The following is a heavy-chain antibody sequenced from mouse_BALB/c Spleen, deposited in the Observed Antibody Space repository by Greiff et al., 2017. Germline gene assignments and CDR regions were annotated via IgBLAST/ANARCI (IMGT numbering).Heavy chain of an antibody. Sequence: EVNVVESGGGLVKPGGSLKLSCAASGFTFSSYAMSWVRQTPEKRLEWVASISSGGSTYYPDSVKGRFTISRDNARNILYLQMSSLRSEDTAMYYCARAYYYGDWGQGTTLTVSS. V-gene: IGHV5-6-5*01. CDR1: GFTFSSYA. CDR2: ISSGGST. D-gene: IGHD1-1*01. CDR3: ARAYYYGD. J-gene: IGHJ2*01.